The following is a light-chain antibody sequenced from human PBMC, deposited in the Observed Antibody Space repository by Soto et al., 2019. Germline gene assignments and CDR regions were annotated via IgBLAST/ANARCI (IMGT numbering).Light chain of an antibody. CDR3: QVWDSSVAHII. V-gene: IGLV3-21*04. CDR2: YDG. Sequence: SYELTQPPSVSVAPGKTASITCEGNNIGRKSVHWYQQRPGKAPMVVIYYDGDRPSGIPERFSGSNSGTAATLTISRVEAGDEDASSCQVWDSSVAHIIFGGGTKLTVL. J-gene: IGLJ2*01. CDR1: NIGRKS.